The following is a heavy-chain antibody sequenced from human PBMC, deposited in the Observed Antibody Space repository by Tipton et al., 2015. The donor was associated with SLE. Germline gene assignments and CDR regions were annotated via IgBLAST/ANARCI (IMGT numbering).Heavy chain of an antibody. Sequence: QSGAEVKKPGASAKVSCKASGYTFTTYGVSWVRQAPGQGLEWMGWTSTFNGKTNYSQNFQGRVTMTTDTSTSTAYMELRSLRSDDTAVYYCAREHFYESSGYYLGFYYFDYWGQGTLVTVSS. CDR3: AREHFYESSGYYLGFYYFDY. V-gene: IGHV1-18*01. D-gene: IGHD3-22*01. J-gene: IGHJ4*02. CDR2: TSTFNGKT. CDR1: GYTFTTYG.